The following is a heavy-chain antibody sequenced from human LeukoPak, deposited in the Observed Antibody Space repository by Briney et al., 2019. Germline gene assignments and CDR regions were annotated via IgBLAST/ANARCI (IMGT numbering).Heavy chain of an antibody. V-gene: IGHV3-43*01. D-gene: IGHD1-26*01. CDR1: GFTFDDYT. CDR3: AKEGATGDYYYYGMDV. J-gene: IGHJ6*02. Sequence: PGGSLRLSCAASGFTFDDYTMHWVRQAPGKGLEWVSLISWDGGSTYYADSVKGRFTISRDNSKNSLYLQMNSLRTEDTALYYCAKEGATGDYYYYGMDVWGQGTTVTVSS. CDR2: ISWDGGST.